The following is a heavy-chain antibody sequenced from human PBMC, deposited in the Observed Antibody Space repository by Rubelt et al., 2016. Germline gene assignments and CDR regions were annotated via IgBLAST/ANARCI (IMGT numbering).Heavy chain of an antibody. CDR2: INHSGST. D-gene: IGHD2-8*01. V-gene: IGHV4-34*01. J-gene: IGHJ5*02. CDR3: ARGRMTLTMVNTNWLDP. Sequence: QMQLQQWGAGLLQPSETLSLTCDVNGGSFSNYYWNWIRQPPGKGLEWIGEINHSGSTNYNSSLKSRVTMSVDVSKSQFSMKLSSVTAADTVVYYCARGRMTLTMVNTNWLDPWGQGTLVTVSS. CDR1: GGSFSNYY.